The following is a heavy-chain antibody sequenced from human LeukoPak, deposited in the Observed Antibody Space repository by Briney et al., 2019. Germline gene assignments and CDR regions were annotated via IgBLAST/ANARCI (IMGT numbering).Heavy chain of an antibody. V-gene: IGHV3-23*01. D-gene: IGHD2-21*02. Sequence: GGCLRLSCAASGFTFSSHGMSWVRQAPGKGLEWVSGISDSGSSTFYADSVKGRFTISRDNSKNTLFLQMNSLRAEDTAVYYCAKARGIHCGGDCDFDHWGQGTLVTVSS. CDR2: ISDSGSST. J-gene: IGHJ4*02. CDR1: GFTFSSHG. CDR3: AKARGIHCGGDCDFDH.